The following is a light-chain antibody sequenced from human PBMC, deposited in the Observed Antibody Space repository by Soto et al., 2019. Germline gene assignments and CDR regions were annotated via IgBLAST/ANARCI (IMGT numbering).Light chain of an antibody. J-gene: IGKJ1*01. CDR1: QDIAIY. Sequence: AIQLTQSPSSLSASVGDRVTITCRASQDIAIYLAWYQQKPGQAPKLLIYAASNLYTGVPSRFSGSRSGTEFTLTISSLQPEDFASYYCLQDYGDSWTFGQGTKVDIK. V-gene: IGKV1-6*01. CDR2: AAS. CDR3: LQDYGDSWT.